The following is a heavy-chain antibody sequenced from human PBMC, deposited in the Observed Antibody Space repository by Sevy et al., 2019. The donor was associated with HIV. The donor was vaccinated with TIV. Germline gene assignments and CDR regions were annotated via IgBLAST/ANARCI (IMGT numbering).Heavy chain of an antibody. V-gene: IGHV1-69*13. Sequence: ASVKVSCKASGGTFSSYAISWVRQAPGQGLEWMGGIIPIFGTANYAQKFQGRVTITADESTSTAYMELSSLRSEDTAVYYCARDLPSAVINPFYYYGMDVWGQGTTVTVSS. D-gene: IGHD2-21*01. CDR3: ARDLPSAVINPFYYYGMDV. CDR1: GGTFSSYA. CDR2: IIPIFGTA. J-gene: IGHJ6*02.